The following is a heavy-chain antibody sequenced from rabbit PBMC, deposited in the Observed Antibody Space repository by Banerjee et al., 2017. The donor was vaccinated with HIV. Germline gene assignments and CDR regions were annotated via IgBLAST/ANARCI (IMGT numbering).Heavy chain of an antibody. Sequence: QEQLEESGGGLVKPEGSLTLTCKASGFDLSDYYYMCWVRQAPGKGLEWIACIYAGSSGSTQYANWAKGRFTISKISSTTVTLQMTSLTAADTATYFCAIYAVVGYLRLWRPGTLVTVS. CDR1: GFDLSDYYY. CDR3: AIYAVVGYLRL. CDR2: IYAGSSGST. D-gene: IGHD1-1*01. V-gene: IGHV1S45*01. J-gene: IGHJ2*01.